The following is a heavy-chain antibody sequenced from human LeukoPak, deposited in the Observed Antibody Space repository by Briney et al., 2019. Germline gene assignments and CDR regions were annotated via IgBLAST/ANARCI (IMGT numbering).Heavy chain of an antibody. CDR2: ISTHSGNT. D-gene: IGHD1-26*01. CDR1: GYTFTSYG. V-gene: IGHV1-18*01. Sequence: ASVKVSCKASGYTFTSYGISCVRQAPGQGLEWMGWISTHSGNTKYAQKFQGRVTMTTDTSTSTAHMEMRSLRYDDTAVYYCARDRSYRFDSWGQGTLVTVSS. J-gene: IGHJ4*02. CDR3: ARDRSYRFDS.